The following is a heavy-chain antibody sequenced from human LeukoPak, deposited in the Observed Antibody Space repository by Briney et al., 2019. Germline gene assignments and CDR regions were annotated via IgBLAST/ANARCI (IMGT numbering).Heavy chain of an antibody. CDR2: IIPIFGTA. CDR3: ASLSRFGELTYYYYGMDV. D-gene: IGHD3-10*01. V-gene: IGHV1-69*13. J-gene: IGHJ6*02. Sequence: SVKVSCKASGGTFSSYAISWVRQAPGQGLEWMGGIIPIFGTANYAQKFQGRVTITADESTSTAYMELSSLRSEDTAVYYCASLSRFGELTYYYYGMDVWGQGTTATVSS. CDR1: GGTFSSYA.